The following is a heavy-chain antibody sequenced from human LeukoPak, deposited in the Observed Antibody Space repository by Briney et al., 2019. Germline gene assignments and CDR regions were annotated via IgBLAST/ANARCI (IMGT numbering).Heavy chain of an antibody. CDR3: ARVLFERYYFDC. D-gene: IGHD1-1*01. CDR2: IHPNSGGT. J-gene: IGHJ4*02. V-gene: IGHV1-2*02. CDR1: RYTFTGHD. Sequence: PTVKVSCKVSRYTFTGHDMHWVPQAPGQGREWMGGIHPNSGGTNYAEKFQGRVTMPRDTPIRTAYMERRRLRSDDTAVYYCARVLFERYYFDCWGQGTLVTVSS.